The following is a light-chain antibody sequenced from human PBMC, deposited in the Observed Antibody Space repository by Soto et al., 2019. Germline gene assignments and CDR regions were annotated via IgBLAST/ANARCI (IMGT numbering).Light chain of an antibody. J-gene: IGLJ2*01. CDR3: QTWDAGIVL. Sequence: QAVVTQSPSASASLGASVKLTCTLSSGHSNYAIAWHQQQPEKGPRYLMKLNSDGSHTKGDGIPDRFSGSSSGAERYLTISSLQSEDEAEYYCQTWDAGIVLFGGGTKVTVL. CDR2: LNSDGSH. CDR1: SGHSNYA. V-gene: IGLV4-69*01.